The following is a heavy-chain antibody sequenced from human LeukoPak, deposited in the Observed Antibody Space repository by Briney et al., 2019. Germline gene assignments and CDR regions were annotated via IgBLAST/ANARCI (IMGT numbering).Heavy chain of an antibody. J-gene: IGHJ2*01. CDR3: AKPGRNYWFFDL. D-gene: IGHD1-26*01. V-gene: IGHV3-23*01. Sequence: GGSLRLSCAASGFTFSDSAMSWVRQAPGKGLEWVSAISVSGDDTYYADSVKGRFTISRDNSVHTLPLQMNSLRAEDTAIYYCAKPGRNYWFFDLWGRGTLVTVYS. CDR2: ISVSGDDT. CDR1: GFTFSDSA.